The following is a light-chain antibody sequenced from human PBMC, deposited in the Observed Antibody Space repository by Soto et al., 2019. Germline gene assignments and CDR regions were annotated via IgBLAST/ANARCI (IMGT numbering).Light chain of an antibody. CDR2: GAS. J-gene: IGKJ5*01. Sequence: EIWVTQHAATLSDSPVGRATLWCRASDVVGSNLAWYQQKPGQAPRLLIYGASTRATGIPGRFSGSGFGTEFTLTISGLQPEDFAVYYCHQYNYWPPITVGQGTRLEIK. CDR1: DVVGSN. CDR3: HQYNYWPPIT. V-gene: IGKV3-15*01.